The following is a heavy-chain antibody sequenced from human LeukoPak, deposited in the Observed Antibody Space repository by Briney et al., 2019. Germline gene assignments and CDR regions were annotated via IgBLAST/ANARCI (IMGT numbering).Heavy chain of an antibody. D-gene: IGHD3-22*01. CDR2: IYYRGST. CDR3: ARDVDYYDSSGYGGNWFDP. J-gene: IGHJ5*02. CDR1: GGSISSGGYY. V-gene: IGHV4-31*03. Sequence: PSETLSLTCTVSGGSISSGGYYWSWIRQHPGKGLEWIGYIYYRGSTCYNPSLKSRVSISVDTSKNQFSLKLSSVTAADTAVYYCARDVDYYDSSGYGGNWFDPWGQGTLVTVSS.